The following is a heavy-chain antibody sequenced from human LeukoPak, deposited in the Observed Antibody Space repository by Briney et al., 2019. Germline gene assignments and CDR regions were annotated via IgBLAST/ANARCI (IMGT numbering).Heavy chain of an antibody. CDR2: ISYDGSNK. D-gene: IGHD5-24*01. CDR1: GFTFSSYG. Sequence: GGSLRLSCAAFGFTFSSYGMHWVRQAPGKGLEWVAVISYDGSNKYYADSVKGRFTISRDNSMNTLYLQMNSLRDEDTAVYYCAQAWRWLQLNYWGQGTRVTVSS. V-gene: IGHV3-30*18. CDR3: AQAWRWLQLNY. J-gene: IGHJ4*02.